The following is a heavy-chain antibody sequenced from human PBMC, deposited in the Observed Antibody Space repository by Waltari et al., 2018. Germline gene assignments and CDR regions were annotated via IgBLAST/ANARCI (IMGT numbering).Heavy chain of an antibody. Sequence: EVQLVESGGDLVQHGGSLRLSCAASGFTFSSYWMHWVRQVPGKGLVWVSRINTDGRTTDYADSVKGRFTISRDNAKNTLYLQMNSLRGEDTAVYYCARDSGGADALWGQGILVTVSS. V-gene: IGHV3-74*01. CDR1: GFTFSSYW. J-gene: IGHJ4*02. CDR2: INTDGRTT. D-gene: IGHD3-10*01. CDR3: ARDSGGADAL.